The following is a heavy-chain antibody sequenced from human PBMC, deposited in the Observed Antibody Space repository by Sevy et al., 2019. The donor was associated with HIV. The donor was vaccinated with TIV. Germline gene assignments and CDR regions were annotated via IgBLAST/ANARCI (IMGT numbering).Heavy chain of an antibody. CDR2: ISAYNGNT. CDR1: GYTFTSYG. D-gene: IGHD3-22*01. Sequence: ASVKVSCKASGYTFTSYGISWVRQAPGQGLEWMGWISAYNGNTNYAQKLQGRVTMTTDTSTSTAYMELRSLRSDDTAGYYCARERGELNDSSGYGDAFDIWGQGTMVTVSS. CDR3: ARERGELNDSSGYGDAFDI. J-gene: IGHJ3*02. V-gene: IGHV1-18*04.